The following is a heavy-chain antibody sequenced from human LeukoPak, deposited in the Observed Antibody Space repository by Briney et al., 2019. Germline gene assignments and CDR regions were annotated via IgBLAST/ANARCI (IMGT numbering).Heavy chain of an antibody. D-gene: IGHD3-3*01. Sequence: PSETLSLTCAVYGGSFSGYYWSWIRQPPGKGLEWIGEINHGGSTNYNPSLKSRVTISVDTSKSQFSLKLSSVTAADTAVYYCARGRPVYDFWSGYYGPDFDYWGQGTLVTVSS. CDR1: GGSFSGYY. V-gene: IGHV4-34*01. CDR2: INHGGST. CDR3: ARGRPVYDFWSGYYGPDFDY. J-gene: IGHJ4*02.